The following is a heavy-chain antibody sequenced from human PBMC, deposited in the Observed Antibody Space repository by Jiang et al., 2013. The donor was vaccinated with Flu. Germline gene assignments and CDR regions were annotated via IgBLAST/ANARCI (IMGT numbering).Heavy chain of an antibody. J-gene: IGHJ3*02. Sequence: VQLLESGGGLVQPGGSLRLSCAASGFTFSSYWMSWVRQAPGKGLEWVANIKQDGSERYYVDSVKGRFTISIDNAKNSLYLQMNSLRAEDTAVYYCAREFYGGTPDAFDTWGQGTMVTVSS. CDR1: GFTFSSYW. CDR2: IKQDGSER. CDR3: AREFYGGTPDAFDT. V-gene: IGHV3-7*03. D-gene: IGHD4-23*01.